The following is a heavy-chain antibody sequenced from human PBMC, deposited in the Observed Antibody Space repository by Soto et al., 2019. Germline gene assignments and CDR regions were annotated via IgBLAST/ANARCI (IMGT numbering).Heavy chain of an antibody. Sequence: GGSLRLSCAASGFTFSSYAMIWVLQAPGKGLEWVSAISGSGGSTYYADSVKGRFTISRDNSKNTLYLQMSSLRAEDTAVYYCAKDSVGLGYCSSTSCPRYYYYMDVWGKGTTVTVSS. D-gene: IGHD2-2*01. CDR2: ISGSGGST. J-gene: IGHJ6*03. CDR3: AKDSVGLGYCSSTSCPRYYYYMDV. V-gene: IGHV3-23*01. CDR1: GFTFSSYA.